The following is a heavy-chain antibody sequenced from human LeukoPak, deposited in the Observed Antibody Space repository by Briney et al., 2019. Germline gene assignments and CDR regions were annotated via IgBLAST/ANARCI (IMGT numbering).Heavy chain of an antibody. Sequence: ASVKVSCKASGGTFSSYYMHWVRQAPGQGLEWMGIINPSGGSTSYAQKFQGRVTMTRDTSTSTVYMELSSLRSEDTAVYYCARDPKLIAVAGQKDYWGQGTLVTVSS. V-gene: IGHV1-46*01. J-gene: IGHJ4*02. CDR3: ARDPKLIAVAGQKDY. CDR1: GGTFSSYY. D-gene: IGHD6-19*01. CDR2: INPSGGST.